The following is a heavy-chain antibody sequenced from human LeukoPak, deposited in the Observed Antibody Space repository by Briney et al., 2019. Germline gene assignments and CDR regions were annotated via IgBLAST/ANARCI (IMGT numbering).Heavy chain of an antibody. CDR1: GASISSSN. J-gene: IGHJ5*02. CDR2: ITFSGGT. D-gene: IGHD2-8*01. CDR3: ARDSVYATNWYDP. Sequence: PSETLSLTCTVSGASISSSNWNWIRQAPGKGLEWIGYITFSGGTNYNPSLGRRVTISLDMSKNQFSLKLTSVTAADTAIYYCARDSVYATNWYDPWGQGTLVTVSS. V-gene: IGHV4-59*01.